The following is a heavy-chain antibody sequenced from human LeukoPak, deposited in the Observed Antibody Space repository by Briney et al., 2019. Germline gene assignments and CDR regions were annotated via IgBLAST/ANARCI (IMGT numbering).Heavy chain of an antibody. CDR2: IWYDGSNK. D-gene: IGHD2-15*01. Sequence: PGRSLRLSCAASGFTFSSYGMHWVRQAPGKGLEWVALIWYDGSNKYFADSVKGRFTISRDNSKNTLYLQMNSLRPEDTAVYYCGREYGSGYYFDYWGQGTLDTVSS. J-gene: IGHJ4*02. CDR1: GFTFSSYG. CDR3: GREYGSGYYFDY. V-gene: IGHV3-33*01.